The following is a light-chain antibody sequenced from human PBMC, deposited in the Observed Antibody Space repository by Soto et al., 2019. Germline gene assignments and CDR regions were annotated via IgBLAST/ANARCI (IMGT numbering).Light chain of an antibody. CDR1: SSNIGSRP. CDR2: TNN. V-gene: IGLV1-44*01. J-gene: IGLJ1*01. Sequence: QSVLTQPPSASGTPGQRVIISCSGGSSNIGSRPVNWYQHLPGTAPKLLIYTNNQRPSGVPDRFSGSKSGTSASLVLGGLQSQDEADYYCAAWDDSLNGRFVFGTGTKLTVL. CDR3: AAWDDSLNGRFV.